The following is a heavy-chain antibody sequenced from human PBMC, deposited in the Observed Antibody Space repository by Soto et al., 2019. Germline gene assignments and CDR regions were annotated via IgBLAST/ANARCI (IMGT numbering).Heavy chain of an antibody. J-gene: IGHJ3*01. CDR3: ASPHGGS. Sequence: GGSLRLSCAASGLTVSSKSMNWVRQAPGKGLEWVSVIYSSGSTYHADSVKGRFTISRDNSKNTVYLQMNSLRAEDTAVYYCASPHGGSWGQGTKVTVSS. CDR2: IYSSGST. CDR1: GLTVSSKS. V-gene: IGHV3-66*01. D-gene: IGHD2-15*01.